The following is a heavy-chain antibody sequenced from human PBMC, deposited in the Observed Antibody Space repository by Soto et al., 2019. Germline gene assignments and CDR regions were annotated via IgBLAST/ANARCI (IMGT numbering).Heavy chain of an antibody. CDR1: GGSISSGGYY. J-gene: IGHJ6*02. V-gene: IGHV4-31*03. CDR3: ARVDTAMTEYYYGMDV. D-gene: IGHD5-18*01. CDR2: IYYSGST. Sequence: SETLSLTCTVSGGSISSGGYYWSWIRQHPGKGLEWIGYIYYSGSTYYNPSLKSRVTISVDTSKNQFSLKLSSVTAADTAVYYCARVDTAMTEYYYGMDVWGQGTTVTVSS.